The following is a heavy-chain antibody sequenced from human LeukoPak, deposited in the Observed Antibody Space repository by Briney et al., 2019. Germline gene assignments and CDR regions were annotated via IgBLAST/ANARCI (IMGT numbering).Heavy chain of an antibody. D-gene: IGHD3-9*01. J-gene: IGHJ4*02. Sequence: SGGSLRLSCAASGFTVSSNYMSWVRQAPGKGLEWVSVIYSGGSTYYADSVKGRFTISRDNSKNTLYLQMNSLRAEDTAVYYCARAAPLRYFDFDYWGQGTLVTVSS. CDR3: ARAAPLRYFDFDY. CDR1: GFTVSSNY. CDR2: IYSGGST. V-gene: IGHV3-53*01.